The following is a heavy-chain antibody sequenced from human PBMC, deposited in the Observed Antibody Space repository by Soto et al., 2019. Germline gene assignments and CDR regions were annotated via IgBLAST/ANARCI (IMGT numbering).Heavy chain of an antibody. CDR1: GFTFSSYW. V-gene: IGHV3-74*01. D-gene: IGHD3-9*01. CDR3: ARQWTNYDILTGYFQYYFDY. CDR2: INSDGSST. J-gene: IGHJ4*02. Sequence: EVQLVESGGGLVQPGGSLRLSCAASGFTFSSYWMHWVRQAPGKGLVWVSRINSDGSSTSYADSVKGRFTISRDNAKNTLYLQRNSRRAEDTAVYYCARQWTNYDILTGYFQYYFDYWGQGTLVTVSS.